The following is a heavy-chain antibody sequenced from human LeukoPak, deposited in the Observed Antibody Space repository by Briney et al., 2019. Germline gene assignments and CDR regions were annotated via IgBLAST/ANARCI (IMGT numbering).Heavy chain of an antibody. CDR3: ARTRWSSSWYTG. Sequence: PSQTLSLTCTVSGGSISSGSYYWSWIRQPAGKGLEWIGRIYTSGSTNYNPSLKSRVTISVDTSKNQFSLKLSSVTAADTAVYYCARTRWSSSWYTGWGQGTLVTVSS. V-gene: IGHV4-61*02. CDR1: GGSISSGSYY. CDR2: IYTSGST. J-gene: IGHJ4*02. D-gene: IGHD6-13*01.